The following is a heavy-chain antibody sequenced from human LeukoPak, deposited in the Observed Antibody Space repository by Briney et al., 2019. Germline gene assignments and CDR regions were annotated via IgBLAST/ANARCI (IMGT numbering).Heavy chain of an antibody. J-gene: IGHJ4*02. D-gene: IGHD6-13*01. Sequence: TLSLTCAGSGGSISSGGYSWSWIRQPPGKGLEWIGYIYYSGSTYYNPSLKSRVTISVDTSKNQFSLKLSSVTAADTAVYYCAREGIAAAGIFDYWGQGTLVTVSS. V-gene: IGHV4-30-4*07. CDR1: GGSISSGGYS. CDR3: AREGIAAAGIFDY. CDR2: IYYSGST.